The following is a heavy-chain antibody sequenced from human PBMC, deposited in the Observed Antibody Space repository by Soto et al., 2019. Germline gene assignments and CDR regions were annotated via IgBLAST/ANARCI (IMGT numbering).Heavy chain of an antibody. D-gene: IGHD2-2*01. Sequence: EVQLVESGGGLVQPGGSLRLSCAASGFAFSTYAMSWVRQAPGKGLECISLISGTGVPTLYAESVKGRFSVSRDNSKDTLFLEMNNLRVDDTAIYYCAKSFCSSSSCFFLWVDPWGPGTLVTVSS. J-gene: IGHJ5*02. CDR2: ISGTGVPT. CDR3: AKSFCSSSSCFFLWVDP. V-gene: IGHV3-23*04. CDR1: GFAFSTYA.